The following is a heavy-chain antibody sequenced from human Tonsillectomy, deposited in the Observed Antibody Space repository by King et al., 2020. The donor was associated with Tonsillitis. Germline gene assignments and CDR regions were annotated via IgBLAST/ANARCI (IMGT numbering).Heavy chain of an antibody. V-gene: IGHV3-7*01. CDR3: ASIRVGTTNEDY. D-gene: IGHD1-26*01. CDR1: GFTFSSSW. CDR2: IKPDGSQT. J-gene: IGHJ4*02. Sequence: VQLVESGGGLGQPGGSLRLSCAASGFTFSSSWMAWVRQATGKGLEWMAKIKPDGSQTYYADSVKGRFTISRDNSKNTLYLQMNSLRAEDPAVYSCASIRVGTTNEDYWGQGTLVTVSS.